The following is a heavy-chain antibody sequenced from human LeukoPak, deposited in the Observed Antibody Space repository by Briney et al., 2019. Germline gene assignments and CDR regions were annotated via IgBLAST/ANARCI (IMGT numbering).Heavy chain of an antibody. J-gene: IGHJ6*03. CDR2: IYSGGST. CDR3: ARATFWSGYQRDSWYMDV. Sequence: GGSLRLSCAASGFTVSTNYMSWVRQAPGKGLEWVSVIYSGGSTYYADPVKGRFTISRDNSKNTLYLQMSSLRAEDTAVYYCARATFWSGYQRDSWYMDVWGKGTTVTVSS. V-gene: IGHV3-66*02. D-gene: IGHD3-3*01. CDR1: GFTVSTNY.